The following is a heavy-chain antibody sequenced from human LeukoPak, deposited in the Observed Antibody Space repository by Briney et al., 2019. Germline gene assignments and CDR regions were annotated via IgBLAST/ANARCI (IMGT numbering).Heavy chain of an antibody. CDR2: IDDTGGTT. J-gene: IGHJ4*02. V-gene: IGHV3-23*01. CDR1: GLTLRVFG. CDR3: SNGAGYRSRGWYFDH. Sequence: GGSLRLSHSASGLTLRVFGLRWVRQAPGKGLEWVSDIDDTGGTTYYADSVKGRSTISRDNSKNTLYLQVNSLRAEDTAVYYYSNGAGYRSRGWYFDHWGQGTLVTVSS. D-gene: IGHD6-19*01.